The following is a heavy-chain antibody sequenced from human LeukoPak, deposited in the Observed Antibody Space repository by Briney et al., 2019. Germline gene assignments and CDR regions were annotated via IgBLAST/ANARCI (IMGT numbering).Heavy chain of an antibody. CDR1: GGSISSYY. CDR2: IYYSGST. D-gene: IGHD1-7*01. V-gene: IGHV4-59*08. J-gene: IGHJ5*02. CDR3: ARRARITGTTNWFDP. Sequence: SETLSLTCTVSGGSISSYYWTWIRQPPGKGLEWIGYIYYSGSTNYNPSLKSRVTISVDTSKNQFSLKLSSVTAADTAVYYCARRARITGTTNWFDPWGQGTLVTVSS.